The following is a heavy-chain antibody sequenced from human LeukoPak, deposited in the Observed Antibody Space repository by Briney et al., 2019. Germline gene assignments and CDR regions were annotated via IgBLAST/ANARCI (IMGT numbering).Heavy chain of an antibody. CDR3: ARGVIYSGHYYYYYYMDV. V-gene: IGHV4-4*07. D-gene: IGHD1-26*01. J-gene: IGHJ6*03. CDR2: IYTSGST. Sequence: SETLSLTCTVSGGSITETSYHWNWLRQTAGKGLEWIGRIYTSGSTNYNPSLKSRVTMSVDTSKNQFSLKLSSVTAADTAVYYCARGVIYSGHYYYYYYMDVWGKGTTVTVSS. CDR1: GGSITETSYH.